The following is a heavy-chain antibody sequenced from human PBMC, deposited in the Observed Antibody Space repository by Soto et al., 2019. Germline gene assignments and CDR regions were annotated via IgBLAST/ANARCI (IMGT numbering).Heavy chain of an antibody. CDR3: STYNGYSYAYGY. Sequence: EVQLVESGGDLVKPGGSLRLSCAASGFTFSNAWMTWVRQAPGKGLEWVGRIKSKTDGGTTDYAAPVKGRFTISRDDSKNTLYLQMNSLKTEDTAVYYCSTYNGYSYAYGYCGQGTLVTVSS. CDR1: GFTFSNAW. CDR2: IKSKTDGGTT. D-gene: IGHD5-18*01. J-gene: IGHJ4*02. V-gene: IGHV3-15*01.